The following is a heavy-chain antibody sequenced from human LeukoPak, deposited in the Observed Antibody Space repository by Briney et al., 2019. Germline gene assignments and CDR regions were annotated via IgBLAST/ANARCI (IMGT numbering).Heavy chain of an antibody. CDR2: ISSSSSYI. D-gene: IGHD6-13*01. V-gene: IGHV3-21*01. Sequence: GGSLRLSCAASGFTFSSYSMNWVRQAPGKGLEWVSSISSSSSYIYYADSVKGRFTISRDNAKNSLYLQMNSLRVEDTAVYYCARDKLIAAAGIYYWGQGTLVTVSS. CDR1: GFTFSSYS. J-gene: IGHJ4*02. CDR3: ARDKLIAAAGIYY.